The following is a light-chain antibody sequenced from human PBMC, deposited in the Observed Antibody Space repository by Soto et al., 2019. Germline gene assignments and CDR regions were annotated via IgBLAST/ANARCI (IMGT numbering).Light chain of an antibody. CDR3: KQYNSYPYP. V-gene: IGKV1-5*01. J-gene: IGKJ2*01. CDR1: QSISGW. Sequence: DIQMTQSPSTLPASVGDRVTITCRASQSISGWLACYQQKPGKAPKLLIYEAASWESGVPSRCSVSGSETDFPLPISTIQSDDSGTYYCKQYNSYPYPFGLGTKVDIK. CDR2: EAA.